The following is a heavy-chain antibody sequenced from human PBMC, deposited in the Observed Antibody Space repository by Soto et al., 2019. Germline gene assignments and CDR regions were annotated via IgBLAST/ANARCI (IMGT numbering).Heavy chain of an antibody. V-gene: IGHV5-51*01. D-gene: IGHD2-2*01. J-gene: IGHJ5*02. CDR3: ARSIVVVPAARAYNWFDP. CDR1: GYSFTSYW. Sequence: GESLKISCKGSGYSFTSYWIGWVRQMPGKGLEWMGIIYPGDSDTRYSPSFQGQVTISADKSISTAYLQWSSLKASDTAMYYCARSIVVVPAARAYNWFDPWGQGTLVTVSS. CDR2: IYPGDSDT.